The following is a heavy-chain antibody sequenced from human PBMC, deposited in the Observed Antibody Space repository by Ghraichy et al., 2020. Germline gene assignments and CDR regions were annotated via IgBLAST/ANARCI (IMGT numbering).Heavy chain of an antibody. D-gene: IGHD2-2*01. J-gene: IGHJ5*02. CDR2: INHSGST. CDR1: GGSFSGYY. Sequence: SQTLSLTCAVYGGSFSGYYWSWIRQPPGKGLEWIGEINHSGSTNYNPSLKSRVTISVDTSKNQFSLKLSSVTAADTAVYYCARASSTGWWGSSRGWFDPWGQGTLVTVSS. CDR3: ARASSTGWWGSSRGWFDP. V-gene: IGHV4-34*01.